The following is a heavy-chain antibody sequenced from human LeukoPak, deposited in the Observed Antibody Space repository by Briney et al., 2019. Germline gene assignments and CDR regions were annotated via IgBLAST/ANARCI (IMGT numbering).Heavy chain of an antibody. D-gene: IGHD3-22*01. J-gene: IGHJ4*02. Sequence: GGSLRLSCATSGLNFSTYSMNWVRQAPGKGLEWISYISSSSNIIYYADSVKGRFTIPRDNAKNSLYLQMNSLRAEDTAIFYCARGAYDSSGYYSGAGARADYWGQGTLVTVSS. CDR1: GLNFSTYS. V-gene: IGHV3-48*01. CDR3: ARGAYDSSGYYSGAGARADY. CDR2: ISSSSNII.